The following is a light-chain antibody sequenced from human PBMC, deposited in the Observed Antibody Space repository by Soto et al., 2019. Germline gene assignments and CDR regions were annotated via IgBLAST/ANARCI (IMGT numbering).Light chain of an antibody. V-gene: IGKV3-15*01. Sequence: EIEMTQSPATLSVSPRERATLSCRSRQSVGRKLAWNQQKPGQAPRLLIYDASTRAMGVPARFSGSGPGTEFTLTISSLQSEDVAVYHCQQYDIWPPWTFGQGTEVEF. J-gene: IGKJ1*01. CDR1: QSVGRK. CDR3: QQYDIWPPWT. CDR2: DAS.